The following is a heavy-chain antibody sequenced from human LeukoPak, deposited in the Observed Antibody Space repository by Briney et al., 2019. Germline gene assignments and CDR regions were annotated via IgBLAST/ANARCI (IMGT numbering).Heavy chain of an antibody. D-gene: IGHD3-10*01. J-gene: IGHJ4*02. CDR1: GFIFSNYD. CDR3: ARLKGSGSYSFDY. CDR2: IEKDSSSA. V-gene: IGHV3-21*01. Sequence: GGSLRLSCAASGFIFSNYDMSWVRQAPGKGLEWVSTIEKDSSSAYYADSVKGRFTISRDNAKNSLYLQMNSLRAEDTAVYYCARLKGSGSYSFDYWGQGTLVTVSS.